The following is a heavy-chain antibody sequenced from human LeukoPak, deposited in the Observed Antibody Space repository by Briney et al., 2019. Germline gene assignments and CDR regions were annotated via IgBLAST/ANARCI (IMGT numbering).Heavy chain of an antibody. V-gene: IGHV3-53*01. J-gene: IGHJ4*02. CDR3: AKDRRAGSYDY. Sequence: GGSLRLSCAASGFTVSSNYMSWVRQAPGKGLEGVSVIYSGGSTYYADSVKGRFTISRDNSKNTLHLQMNSLRAEDTAVYYCAKDRRAGSYDYWGQGTLVTVSS. CDR1: GFTVSSNY. CDR2: IYSGGST. D-gene: IGHD3-10*01.